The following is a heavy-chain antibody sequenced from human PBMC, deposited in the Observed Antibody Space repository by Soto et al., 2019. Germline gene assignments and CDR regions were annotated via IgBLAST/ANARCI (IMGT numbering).Heavy chain of an antibody. J-gene: IGHJ6*01. Sequence: PSETLSLTCAVYGGSISSSNWWSWVRQPPGKGLEWIGEIYHSGSTNYNPSLKSRATISVDKSKNQFSLKLSSVTAADTAVYYCGRGWRVYCRGGSCYSGIHGIDVWGQGTTVTGSS. CDR2: IYHSGST. CDR1: GGSISSSNW. CDR3: GRGWRVYCRGGSCYSGIHGIDV. D-gene: IGHD2-15*01. V-gene: IGHV4-4*02.